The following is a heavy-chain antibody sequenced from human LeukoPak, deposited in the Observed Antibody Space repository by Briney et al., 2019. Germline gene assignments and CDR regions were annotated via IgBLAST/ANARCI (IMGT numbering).Heavy chain of an antibody. Sequence: AASVKVSCKASGYTFTSYDINWVRQATGQGLEWMGRLNPNSGNTGYAQKFQGRITMTRDTSISTAYMELSSLRSEDTAVYYCARGPPEHPQGYWGQGTLVTVSS. CDR2: LNPNSGNT. CDR3: ARGPPEHPQGY. V-gene: IGHV1-8*01. D-gene: IGHD1-14*01. CDR1: GYTFTSYD. J-gene: IGHJ4*02.